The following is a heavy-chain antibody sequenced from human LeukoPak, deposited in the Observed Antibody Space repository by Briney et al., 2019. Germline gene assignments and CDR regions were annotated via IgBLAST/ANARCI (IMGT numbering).Heavy chain of an antibody. J-gene: IGHJ3*02. CDR1: GGSIRRYY. Sequence: SETLSLTCPGSGGSIRRYYWSWIRQPARKVLQWIGRIYTSRSTNCNPSLNSRFTTSVDTSKNQFSLKLNSATAADTAVYYCARADRYSDAFDIWGQGTMVTVSS. D-gene: IGHD2-15*01. CDR3: ARADRYSDAFDI. V-gene: IGHV4-4*07. CDR2: IYTSRST.